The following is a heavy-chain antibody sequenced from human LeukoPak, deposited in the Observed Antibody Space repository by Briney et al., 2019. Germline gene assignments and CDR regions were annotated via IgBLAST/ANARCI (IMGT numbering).Heavy chain of an antibody. D-gene: IGHD5-18*01. J-gene: IGHJ3*02. CDR1: GGSISSYY. Sequence: SETLSLTCTVSGGSISSYYWSWLRQPAGKGLEWIGRIYTSGSTNYNPSLKSRVTMSVDTSKNQFSLKLSSVTAADTAVYYCARDDTAQDAFDIWGQGTMVTVSS. CDR3: ARDDTAQDAFDI. CDR2: IYTSGST. V-gene: IGHV4-4*07.